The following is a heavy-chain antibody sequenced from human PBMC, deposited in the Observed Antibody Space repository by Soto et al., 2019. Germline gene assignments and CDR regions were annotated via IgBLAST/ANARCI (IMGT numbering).Heavy chain of an antibody. CDR3: AKSPGMYYYDSSGYYHYDY. CDR1: GFTFSNYA. J-gene: IGHJ4*02. V-gene: IGHV3-23*01. D-gene: IGHD3-22*01. Sequence: GGSLRLSCAASGFTFSNYAMSWVRQAPGKGLEWLSSITGSGSGTYYAGSVKGRFTISRDNSKNTLYLQMNSLRAEDTAVYYCAKSPGMYYYDSSGYYHYDYWGQGTLVTVSS. CDR2: ITGSGSGT.